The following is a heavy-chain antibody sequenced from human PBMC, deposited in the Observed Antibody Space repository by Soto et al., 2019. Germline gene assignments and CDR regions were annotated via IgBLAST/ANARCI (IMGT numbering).Heavy chain of an antibody. CDR2: MNPNSGNT. Sequence: ASVKVSCKASGYTFTSYDINWVRQATGQGLEWMGWMNPNSGNTGYAQKFQGRVTMTRNTSISTAYMELSSLRSEDTAVYYCARGLLYSYGYDYYYMYVWGKGTTVPVSS. V-gene: IGHV1-8*01. CDR1: GYTFTSYD. J-gene: IGHJ6*03. D-gene: IGHD5-18*01. CDR3: ARGLLYSYGYDYYYMYV.